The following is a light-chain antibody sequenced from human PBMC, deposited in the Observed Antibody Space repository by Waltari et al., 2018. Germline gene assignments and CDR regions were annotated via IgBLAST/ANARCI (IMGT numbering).Light chain of an antibody. CDR2: SAS. V-gene: IGKV1-39*01. J-gene: IGKJ3*01. CDR1: QSIDRY. Sequence: EIQMTQSPSSLSVSVGDRVTITCRASQSIDRYLNWYQQKEGRAPNLLIYSASNLQSGVPSRFSGSGSGTDFTLTISSLQHEDSATYYCQQSYSAPFTFGPGTKVDI. CDR3: QQSYSAPFT.